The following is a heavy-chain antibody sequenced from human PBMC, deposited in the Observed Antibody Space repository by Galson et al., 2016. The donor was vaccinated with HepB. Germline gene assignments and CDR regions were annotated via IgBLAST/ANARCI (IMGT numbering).Heavy chain of an antibody. CDR1: GFTFSTYW. V-gene: IGHV3-7*01. CDR2: INQDGSGT. J-gene: IGHJ5*02. CDR3: ARVTPPCWFDP. Sequence: SLRLSCAASGFTFSTYWMSWVRQAPGKGLEWVANINQDGSGTYHVDSVKGRFTISRDNAKNSLYLQMNSLRAEDTAVYYCARVTPPCWFDPWGQGTLVTVSS.